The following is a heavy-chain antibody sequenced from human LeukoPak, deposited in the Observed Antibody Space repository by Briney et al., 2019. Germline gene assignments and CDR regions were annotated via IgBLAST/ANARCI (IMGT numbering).Heavy chain of an antibody. V-gene: IGHV3-30*02. D-gene: IGHD1-26*01. CDR1: GFTFSSYG. CDR3: AKGRSGSYSHFDY. Sequence: GGSLRLSCAASGFTFSSYGMHWVRQAPGKGLEWVAFIRYDGSNKYYADSVKGRFTISRDNSKNTLYLQMNSLRAEDTAVYYCAKGRSGSYSHFDYWGQGTLVTVSS. J-gene: IGHJ4*02. CDR2: IRYDGSNK.